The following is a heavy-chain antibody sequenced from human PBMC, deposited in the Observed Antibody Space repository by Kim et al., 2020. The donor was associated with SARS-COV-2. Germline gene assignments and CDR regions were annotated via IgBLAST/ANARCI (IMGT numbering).Heavy chain of an antibody. D-gene: IGHD4-17*01. CDR2: INHSGST. Sequence: SETLSLTCAVYGGSFSGYYWSWIRQPPGKGLEWIGEINHSGSTNYNPSLKSRVTISVDTSKNQFSLKLSSVTAADTAVYYCARKEARYLRWGFDYWGQGTLVTVSS. V-gene: IGHV4-34*01. CDR3: ARKEARYLRWGFDY. CDR1: GGSFSGYY. J-gene: IGHJ4*02.